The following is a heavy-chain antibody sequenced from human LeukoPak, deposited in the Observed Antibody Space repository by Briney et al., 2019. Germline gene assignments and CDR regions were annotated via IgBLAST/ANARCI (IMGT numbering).Heavy chain of an antibody. Sequence: ASVKVSCKASGYTFTSYYMHWVRQAPGQGLEWMGWISAYNGNTNYAQKLQGRVTMTTDTSTSTAYMELRSLRSDDTAVYYCARDTDWYFDLWGRGTLVTVSS. CDR1: GYTFTSYY. J-gene: IGHJ2*01. D-gene: IGHD2-8*02. CDR3: ARDTDWYFDL. CDR2: ISAYNGNT. V-gene: IGHV1-18*04.